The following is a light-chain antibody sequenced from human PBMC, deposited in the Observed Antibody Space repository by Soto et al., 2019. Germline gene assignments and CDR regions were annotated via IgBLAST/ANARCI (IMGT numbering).Light chain of an antibody. V-gene: IGKV1-5*03. CDR3: QQYNNDASWT. Sequence: DIQMTQSPSTLSASIGDRVTITCRASQSISAWLAWYQQKPGKAPNLLIYKASTLERGVPSRFSGSGSGTEFTLTISSLQPDDFATYYCQQYNNDASWTFGQGTRVQIK. CDR1: QSISAW. CDR2: KAS. J-gene: IGKJ1*01.